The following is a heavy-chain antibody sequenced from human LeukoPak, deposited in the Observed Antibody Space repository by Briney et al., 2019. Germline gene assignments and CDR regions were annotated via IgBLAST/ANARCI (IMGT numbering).Heavy chain of an antibody. Sequence: PGGSLRLSCAASGFTFSSYAMHWVRQAPGKGLEYVSAISGNGVSTDYANSVKGRFTISRDNSKNTLYLQMGSLRAEDMAVYYCAKDGGTHFDHWGQGTLVTVSS. CDR3: AKDGGTHFDH. CDR1: GFTFSSYA. D-gene: IGHD1-26*01. V-gene: IGHV3-64*01. J-gene: IGHJ4*02. CDR2: ISGNGVST.